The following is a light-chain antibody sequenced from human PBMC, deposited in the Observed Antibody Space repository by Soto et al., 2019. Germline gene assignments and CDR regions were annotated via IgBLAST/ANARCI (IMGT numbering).Light chain of an antibody. J-gene: IGLJ3*02. Sequence: QSVLTQSSSASASLGSSVKLTCSLTSLQSNYIIAWHQQQPGKAPRYLMKLEGSGSYNKGSGVPDRFSGSSSGADRYLTISNLQFEDEADYYCETWDSRPWVFGGGTQLTVL. CDR2: LEGSGSY. CDR1: SLQSNYI. V-gene: IGLV4-60*02. CDR3: ETWDSRPWV.